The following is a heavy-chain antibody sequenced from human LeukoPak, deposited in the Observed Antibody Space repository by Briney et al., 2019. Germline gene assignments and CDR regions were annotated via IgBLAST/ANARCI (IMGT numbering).Heavy chain of an antibody. V-gene: IGHV3-53*01. CDR1: GFTVSSNS. Sequence: GGSLRLSCAASGFTVSSNSMSWVRQAPGKGLEWVLVIYSGGTTYYADSVKGRFTISRDNAKNSLYLQMNSLRAEDTAVYYCARSTSAFDIWGQGTMVTVSS. D-gene: IGHD1-1*01. CDR2: IYSGGTT. CDR3: ARSTSAFDI. J-gene: IGHJ3*02.